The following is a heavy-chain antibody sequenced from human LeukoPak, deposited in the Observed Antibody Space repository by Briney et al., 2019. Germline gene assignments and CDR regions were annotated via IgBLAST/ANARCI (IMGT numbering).Heavy chain of an antibody. CDR3: VKALYGDYGRFDY. D-gene: IGHD4-17*01. CDR2: VSDGGSDT. V-gene: IGHV3-23*01. Sequence: GGSLRLSCAASGFTFSSYAMSWVRQAPGKGLDWVSTVSDGGSDTHYADSVKGRFTIYRENSNNTLYLQMNRLRAEDTAVYYCVKALYGDYGRFDYWGQGTLATVSS. J-gene: IGHJ4*02. CDR1: GFTFSSYA.